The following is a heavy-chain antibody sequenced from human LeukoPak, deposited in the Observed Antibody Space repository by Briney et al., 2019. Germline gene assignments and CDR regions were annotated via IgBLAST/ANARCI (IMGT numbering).Heavy chain of an antibody. V-gene: IGHV4-59*11. CDR2: IYYSGST. J-gene: IGHJ4*02. Sequence: SETLSLTCTVSGGSISSHYWSWIRQPPGKGLEWIGYIYYSGSTNYNPSLKGRVTISVDTSKNQFSLKLTSVTAADTAVYYCARVAGITIFGVVTPRFDYWGQGTLVTVSS. CDR1: GGSISSHY. D-gene: IGHD3-3*01. CDR3: ARVAGITIFGVVTPRFDY.